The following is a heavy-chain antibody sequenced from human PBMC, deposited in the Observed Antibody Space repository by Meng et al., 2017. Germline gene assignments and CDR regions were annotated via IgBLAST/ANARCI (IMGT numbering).Heavy chain of an antibody. CDR3: ARSLGGQQLAYFDY. J-gene: IGHJ4*02. D-gene: IGHD6-13*01. CDR2: IYYSGST. Sequence: SETLSLTCTVSGGSISSSSYYWGWIRQPPGKGLEWIGSIYYSGSTYYNPSLKSRVTISVDTSKNQFSLKLSSVTAADTAVYYCARSLGGQQLAYFDYWGQGTLVTVSS. CDR1: GGSISSSSYY. V-gene: IGHV4-39*07.